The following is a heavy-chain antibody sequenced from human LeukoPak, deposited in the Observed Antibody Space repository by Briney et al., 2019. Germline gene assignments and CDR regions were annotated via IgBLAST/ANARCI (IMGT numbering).Heavy chain of an antibody. D-gene: IGHD3-3*01. Sequence: GGSLRLSCAASGFTFSSYAMSWVRQAPGKGLEWVSAISGSGGSTYYADSVKGRFTISRDNSKNTLYLQMNSLRAEDTAVYYCARVRFLEYYFDYWGQGTLVTVSS. CDR3: ARVRFLEYYFDY. CDR1: GFTFSSYA. CDR2: ISGSGGST. J-gene: IGHJ4*02. V-gene: IGHV3-23*01.